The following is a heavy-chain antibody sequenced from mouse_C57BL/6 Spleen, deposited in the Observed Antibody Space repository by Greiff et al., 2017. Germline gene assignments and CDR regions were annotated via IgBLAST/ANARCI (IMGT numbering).Heavy chain of an antibody. CDR3: TDGRFDY. CDR2: IRLKSDNYAT. CDR1: GFTFSNYW. V-gene: IGHV6-3*01. J-gene: IGHJ2*01. Sequence: VQLKESGGGLVQPGGSMKLSCVASGFTFSNYWMTWVRQSPEKGLEWVAQIRLKSDNYATHYAESVKGRFTISRDDSKSSVYLQMNNLRAEDTGIYYCTDGRFDYWGQGTTLTVSS.